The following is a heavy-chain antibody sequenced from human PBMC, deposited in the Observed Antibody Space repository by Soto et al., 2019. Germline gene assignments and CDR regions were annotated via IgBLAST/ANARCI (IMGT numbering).Heavy chain of an antibody. CDR3: ARWTHGDWGYYYGMDV. CDR1: GFTFSSYA. Sequence: PGGSLRLSCAASGFTFSSYAMSWVRQAPGKGLEWVSAISGSGGSTYYVDSVKGRFTISRDNAKNSLYLQMNSLRAEDTAVYYCARWTHGDWGYYYGMDVWGQGTTVTVSS. V-gene: IGHV3-23*01. CDR2: ISGSGGST. J-gene: IGHJ6*02. D-gene: IGHD7-27*01.